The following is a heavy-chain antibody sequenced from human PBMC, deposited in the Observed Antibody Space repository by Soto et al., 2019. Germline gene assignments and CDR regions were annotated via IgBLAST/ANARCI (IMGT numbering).Heavy chain of an antibody. Sequence: GGSLRLSCAASGFTCSSYAMHWVRQAPGKGLEWVAVISYDGSNKYYADSVKGRFTISRDNSKNTLYLQMNSLRAEDTAVFYCARFAFNSRFDFWGQGTLVTVSS. CDR1: GFTCSSYA. D-gene: IGHD1-1*01. CDR3: ARFAFNSRFDF. J-gene: IGHJ4*02. V-gene: IGHV3-30-3*01. CDR2: ISYDGSNK.